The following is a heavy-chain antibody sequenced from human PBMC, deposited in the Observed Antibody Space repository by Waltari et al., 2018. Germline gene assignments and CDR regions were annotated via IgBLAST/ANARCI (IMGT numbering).Heavy chain of an antibody. V-gene: IGHV4-34*04. CDR2: INESGSK. CDR3: ARHRDPGHSFDV. J-gene: IGHJ3*01. CDR1: GGSLSGHW. D-gene: IGHD2-21*01. Sequence: QVQLQQWGAGLLKPSETLSLTCAVYGGSLSGHWWSWIRKPPGKGLEWIGEINESGSKNARPSLKRRAAISVDPSRNQFSLKLSSVTAADTAIYYCARHRDPGHSFDVWGQGTVTVSS.